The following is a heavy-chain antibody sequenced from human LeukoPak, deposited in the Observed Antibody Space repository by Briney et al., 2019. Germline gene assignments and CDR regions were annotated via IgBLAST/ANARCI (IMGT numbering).Heavy chain of an antibody. V-gene: IGHV3-30-3*01. J-gene: IGHJ4*02. CDR2: ISYDGSNK. CDR1: GFTFSSYA. CDR3: ARAFEGFGDSGSYYELDY. D-gene: IGHD1-26*01. Sequence: PGGSLRLSCAASGFTFSSYAMHWVRQAPGKGLEWVAVISYDGSNKYYADSVKGRFTISRDNSKNTLYLQMNSLRAEDTAVYYCARAFEGFGDSGSYYELDYWGQGTLVTVSS.